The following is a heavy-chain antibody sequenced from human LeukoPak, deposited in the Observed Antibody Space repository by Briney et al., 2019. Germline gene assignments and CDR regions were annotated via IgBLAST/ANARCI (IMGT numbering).Heavy chain of an antibody. D-gene: IGHD2-21*02. V-gene: IGHV3-23*01. CDR3: SRGGGDHAFDI. J-gene: IGHJ3*02. CDR2: ISGSGSST. CDR1: GFTFSSYA. Sequence: GGSLRLSCAASGFTFSSYAMSWVRQAPGKGLEWVSAISGSGSSTYYADSVKGRFTFSRDNAKNTLYLQMNSLRAEDTAVYYCSRGGGDHAFDIWGQGTMVTVSS.